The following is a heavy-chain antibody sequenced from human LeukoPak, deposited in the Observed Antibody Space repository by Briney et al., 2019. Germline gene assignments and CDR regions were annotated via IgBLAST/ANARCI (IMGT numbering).Heavy chain of an antibody. CDR1: GYTFNGYY. CDR3: ARGVAGVYFYYYMDV. V-gene: IGHV1-2*02. J-gene: IGHJ6*03. D-gene: IGHD1-14*01. CDR2: INSNNDDT. Sequence: GASVNLSCNATGYTFNGYYMQWVRQAPGQGLEWMGWINSNNDDTNYAQKFQGRVTMTRDTSISTAYMELSGVRSDDTAVYYCARGVAGVYFYYYMDVWGKGTTVTVSS.